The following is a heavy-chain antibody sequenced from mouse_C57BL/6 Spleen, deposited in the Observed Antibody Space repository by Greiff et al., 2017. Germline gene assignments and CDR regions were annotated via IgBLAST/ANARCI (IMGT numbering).Heavy chain of an antibody. D-gene: IGHD4-1*01. J-gene: IGHJ3*01. Sequence: EVKLEESGPGLVKPSQSLSLTCSVTGYSITSGYYWNWIRQFPGNKLEWMGYISYDGSNNYNPSLKNRISITRDTSKNQFFLKLNSVTTEDTATYYCARDGGGTWFSYRGQGTLVTVS. CDR3: ARDGGGTWFSY. V-gene: IGHV3-6*01. CDR1: GYSITSGYY. CDR2: ISYDGSN.